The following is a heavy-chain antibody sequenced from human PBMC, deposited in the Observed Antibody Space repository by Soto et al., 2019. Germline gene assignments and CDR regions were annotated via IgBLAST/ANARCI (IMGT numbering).Heavy chain of an antibody. CDR1: GYTFTSYG. V-gene: IGHV1-18*01. Sequence: QLQLVQSGAEVKKPGASVKVSCKASGYTFTSYGISWVRQAPGQGLEWRGWISAHNGNTKYEQKLQGRVTMTTDTATSTAYMELRSLRSDDTAVYYCARDLGGFPDYWGQGTLVTVSS. J-gene: IGHJ4*02. D-gene: IGHD5-12*01. CDR3: ARDLGGFPDY. CDR2: ISAHNGNT.